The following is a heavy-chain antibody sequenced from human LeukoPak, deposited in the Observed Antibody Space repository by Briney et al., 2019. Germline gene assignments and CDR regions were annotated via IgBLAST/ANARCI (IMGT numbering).Heavy chain of an antibody. V-gene: IGHV1-18*01. CDR3: ARDPLRSTWSTYYNALDV. J-gene: IGHJ6*02. CDR2: ISAYNGNT. CDR1: GYSFTSYA. D-gene: IGHD6-13*01. Sequence: VKVSCKASGYSFTSYAINWVRQAPGQGLEWMGWISAYNGNTDYAQKLQDRVTMTTDTATSAAYMELRSLTSDDTAVYYCARDPLRSTWSTYYNALDVWGQGTTVTVSS.